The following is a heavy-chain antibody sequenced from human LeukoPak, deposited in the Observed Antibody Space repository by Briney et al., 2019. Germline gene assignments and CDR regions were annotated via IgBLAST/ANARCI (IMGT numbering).Heavy chain of an antibody. CDR1: GVSISSGDYY. CDR3: ARDGESTVT. D-gene: IGHD4-17*01. Sequence: SETLSLTCTVSGVSISSGDYYWSWIRQPPGKGLEWIGFIYYSGNTYYNPSLKSRITISVDPSKNQFSLKLSSVTAADTAVYYCARDGESTVTLGQGTLVTVSS. CDR2: IYYSGNT. J-gene: IGHJ5*02. V-gene: IGHV4-30-4*01.